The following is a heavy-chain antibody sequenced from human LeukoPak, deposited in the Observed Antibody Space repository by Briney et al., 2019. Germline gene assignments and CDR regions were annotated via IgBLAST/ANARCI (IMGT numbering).Heavy chain of an antibody. D-gene: IGHD4-23*01. V-gene: IGHV4-4*07. Sequence: SETLSLTCTVSGGSISSYYWSWIRQPAGKGVEGIGRIYTSGSTNYNPSLQSRVTMSVDTSKNQFSLKLSSVTAADTAVYYCAREAYGGNFFDYWGQGTLVTVSS. J-gene: IGHJ4*02. CDR2: IYTSGST. CDR1: GGSISSYY. CDR3: AREAYGGNFFDY.